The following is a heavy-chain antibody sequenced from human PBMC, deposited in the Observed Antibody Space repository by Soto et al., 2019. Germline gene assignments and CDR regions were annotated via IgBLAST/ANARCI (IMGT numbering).Heavy chain of an antibody. D-gene: IGHD4-17*01. V-gene: IGHV1-69*13. CDR1: GGTFSSCA. J-gene: IGHJ4*02. CDR2: IIPIFGTA. Sequence: VTSVKVSCDDSGGTFSSCAIRWARQAPGQGLEWMGGIIPIFGTANYAQKFQGRVTITADESKNTMYLQMNSLRAEDTALYFCAKENTPDFGDYVDSWGQGTLVTVSS. CDR3: AKENTPDFGDYVDS.